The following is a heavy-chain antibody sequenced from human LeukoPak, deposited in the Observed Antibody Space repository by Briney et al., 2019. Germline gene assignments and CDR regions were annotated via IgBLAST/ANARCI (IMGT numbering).Heavy chain of an antibody. CDR2: IGGSGAGT. CDR1: EFTFSNYA. V-gene: IGHV3-23*01. D-gene: IGHD2-2*01. CDR3: AKSFRSTSLDY. J-gene: IGHJ4*02. Sequence: GGSLRLSCAASEFTFSNYAMNWVRQAPGKGLEWVSAIGGSGAGTDYADSVKGRFTISRDNSRNTLYLQMNSLRAGDTAVYYCAKSFRSTSLDYWGQGTLVTVSS.